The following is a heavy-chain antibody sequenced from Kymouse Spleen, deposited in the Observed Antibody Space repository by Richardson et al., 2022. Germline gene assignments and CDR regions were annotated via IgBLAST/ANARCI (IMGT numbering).Heavy chain of an antibody. J-gene: IGHJ3*02. D-gene: IGHD3-9*01. CDR1: GFTFSSYA. Sequence: EVQLVESGGGLVQPGGSLRLSCAASGFTFSSYAMSWVRQAPGKGLEWVSAISGSGGSTYYADSVKGRFTISRDNSKNTLYLQMNSLRAEDTAVYYCAKDPYYDILTGWDAFDIWGQGTMVTVSS. CDR2: ISGSGGST. CDR3: AKDPYYDILTGWDAFDI. V-gene: IGHV3-23*04.